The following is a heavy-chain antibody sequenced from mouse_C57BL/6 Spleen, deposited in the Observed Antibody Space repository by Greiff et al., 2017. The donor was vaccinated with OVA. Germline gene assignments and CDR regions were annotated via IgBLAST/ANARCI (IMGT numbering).Heavy chain of an antibody. V-gene: IGHV1-19*01. Sequence: VQLQQSGPVLVKPGASVKMSCKASGYTFTDYYMNWVKQSHGKSLEWIGGINPYNGGTSYNQKFKGKATLTVDKSASTAYMELNTLTSEDSAVYYCASGVTPRMDYWGQGTSVTVSS. CDR3: ASGVTPRMDY. J-gene: IGHJ4*01. CDR1: GYTFTDYY. D-gene: IGHD2-3*01. CDR2: INPYNGGT.